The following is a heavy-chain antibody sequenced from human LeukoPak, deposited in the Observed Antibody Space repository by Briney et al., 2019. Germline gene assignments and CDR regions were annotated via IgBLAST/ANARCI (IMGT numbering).Heavy chain of an antibody. V-gene: IGHV3-48*01. J-gene: IGHJ4*02. CDR2: ISSSSSTI. CDR3: AKDGYCSSTSCRYFDY. Sequence: PGGSLRLSCAASGFTFNTYAMTWVRQAPGKGLEWVSYISSSSSTIYYADSVKGRFTISRDNAKNSLYLQMNSLRAEDTAVYYCAKDGYCSSTSCRYFDYWGQGTLITVSS. D-gene: IGHD2-2*03. CDR1: GFTFNTYA.